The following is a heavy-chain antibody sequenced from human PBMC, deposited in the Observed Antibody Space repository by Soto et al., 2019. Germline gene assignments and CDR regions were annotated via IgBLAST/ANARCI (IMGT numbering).Heavy chain of an antibody. V-gene: IGHV3-23*01. J-gene: IGHJ6*02. Sequence: PGGSLRLSCAASGFTFSSYAMSWVRQAPGKGLEWVSAISGSGGSTYYADSVKGRFTISRDNSKNTLYLQMNSLRAEDTAVYYCAKVPQQWLVPRRYVLDVWGQGTTVTGSS. CDR2: ISGSGGST. CDR1: GFTFSSYA. CDR3: AKVPQQWLVPRRYVLDV. D-gene: IGHD6-19*01.